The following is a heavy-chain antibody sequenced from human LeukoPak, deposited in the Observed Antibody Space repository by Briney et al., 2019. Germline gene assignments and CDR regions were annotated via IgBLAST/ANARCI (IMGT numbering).Heavy chain of an antibody. V-gene: IGHV1-18*01. CDR3: AYCSGGSCYSRSFDY. CDR2: ISAYNGNT. J-gene: IGHJ4*02. CDR1: GYTFTSYG. D-gene: IGHD2-15*01. Sequence: ASVKVSCKASGYTFTSYGIGWVRQAPGQGLEWMGWISAYNGNTNNAQKLQGRVTMTTDTSTSTAYMELRSLRSDDTAVYYCAYCSGGSCYSRSFDYWGQGTLVTVSS.